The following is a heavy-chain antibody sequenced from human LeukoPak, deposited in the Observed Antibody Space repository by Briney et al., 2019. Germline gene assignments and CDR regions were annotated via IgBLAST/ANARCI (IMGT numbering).Heavy chain of an antibody. V-gene: IGHV3-21*01. CDR3: ARDRADDYEAWFDP. D-gene: IGHD4-17*01. CDR1: GFTFSSYS. J-gene: IGHJ5*02. Sequence: PGGSLRLSCAASGFTFSSYSMNWVRQAPGKGLEWVSSISSSSSYIYYADSVKGRFTISRDNAKNSLYLQMNSLRAEDTAVYYCARDRADDYEAWFDPWGQGTLVTVSS. CDR2: ISSSSSYI.